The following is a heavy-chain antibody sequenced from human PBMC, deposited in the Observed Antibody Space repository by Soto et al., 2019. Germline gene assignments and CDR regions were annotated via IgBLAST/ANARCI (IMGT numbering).Heavy chain of an antibody. J-gene: IGHJ4*02. CDR3: AREYYDILTGYYKGLGYFDY. CDR2: IYYSGNT. V-gene: IGHV4-59*01. CDR1: GGSISSYY. D-gene: IGHD3-9*01. Sequence: QVQLQESGPGLVKPSETLSLTCTVSGGSISSYYWSWIRQPPGKGLEWIGYIYYSGNTNYNPSLKRRVTISVDTSKNQFSLKLSSVTAADTAVYYCAREYYDILTGYYKGLGYFDYWGQGTLVTVSS.